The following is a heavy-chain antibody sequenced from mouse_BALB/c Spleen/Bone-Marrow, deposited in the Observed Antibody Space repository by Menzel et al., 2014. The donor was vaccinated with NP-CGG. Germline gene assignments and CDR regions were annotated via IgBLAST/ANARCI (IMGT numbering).Heavy chain of an antibody. V-gene: IGHV5-6-5*01. CDR2: IDTYGST. J-gene: IGHJ2*01. Sequence: EESGGRLVTPGTPLKLTFTASGFDLSTYAMTWVRQAPGKGLEWIGIIDTYGSTYYASWAKGRFTISKTSTTVSLQMNSPTTEDTATYFCARGYSDDIGAYFNLWGQGTLVTVSS. CDR3: ARGYSDDIGAYFNL. D-gene: IGHD1-1*02. CDR1: GFDLSTYA.